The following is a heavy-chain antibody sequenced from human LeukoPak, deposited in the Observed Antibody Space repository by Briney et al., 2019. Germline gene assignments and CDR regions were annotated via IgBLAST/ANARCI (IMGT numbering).Heavy chain of an antibody. V-gene: IGHV3-23*01. Sequence: PGGSLRLSCAASGFTFSIYAMSWVRQAPGKGLEWVSAISGSGGSTYYADSVKGRFTISRDNSKNTLYLQMNSLRDEDTAVYYCAKDDGEAGKRTFDCWGQGTLVSVSS. J-gene: IGHJ4*02. CDR3: AKDDGEAGKRTFDC. D-gene: IGHD6-19*01. CDR2: ISGSGGST. CDR1: GFTFSIYA.